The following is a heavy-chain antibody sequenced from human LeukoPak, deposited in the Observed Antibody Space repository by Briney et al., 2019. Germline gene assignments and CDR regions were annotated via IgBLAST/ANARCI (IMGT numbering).Heavy chain of an antibody. Sequence: QPGGSLRLSGAASAFTFSNYAMHWVRQAPGKGREWVAVISNDGNKKYYEDPVTGRFTVSRDDSKTTLYLQMNSLRSDDTAMYFCVRDRLGGDQLLSDSHSYRFDPWGQGTLVTVSS. CDR2: ISNDGNKK. CDR3: VRDRLGGDQLLSDSHSYRFDP. CDR1: AFTFSNYA. D-gene: IGHD3-16*02. J-gene: IGHJ5*02. V-gene: IGHV3-30-3*01.